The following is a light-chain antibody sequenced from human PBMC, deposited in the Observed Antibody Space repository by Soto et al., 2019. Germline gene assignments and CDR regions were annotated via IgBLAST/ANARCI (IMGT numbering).Light chain of an antibody. Sequence: QSALTQPPSASGSPGQSVTISCTGTSSDVGGYNYVSWYQQHPGKATKLMIYEVSKRPSGVPDRFSGSKSGNTASLTVSGLQAEDEADYYCSSYAGSNILVFGGGTKLTVL. J-gene: IGLJ3*02. V-gene: IGLV2-8*01. CDR2: EVS. CDR3: SSYAGSNILV. CDR1: SSDVGGYNY.